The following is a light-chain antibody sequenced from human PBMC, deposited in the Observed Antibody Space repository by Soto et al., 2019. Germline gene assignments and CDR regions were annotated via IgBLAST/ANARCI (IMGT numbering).Light chain of an antibody. CDR1: QNVGHN. J-gene: IGKJ2*01. Sequence: EVVLTQSPATLSLSPGESATLSCRASQNVGHNLAWYQQTPGQAPRLLIYAASDRATGIPARFRGSGCDTDFTLTITSVEPEDFAVYYCQQRSRWPRDTFGQGTKLEIK. CDR3: QQRSRWPRDT. CDR2: AAS. V-gene: IGKV3-11*01.